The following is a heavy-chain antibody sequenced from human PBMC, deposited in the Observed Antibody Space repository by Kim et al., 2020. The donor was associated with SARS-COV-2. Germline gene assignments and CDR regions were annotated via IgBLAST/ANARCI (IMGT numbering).Heavy chain of an antibody. V-gene: IGHV4-31*03. Sequence: SETLSLTCTVSGGSISSGGYYWSWIRQHPGKGLEWIGYIYYSGSTYYNPSLKSRVTISVDTSKNQFSLKLSSVTAADTAVYYCAREGVNPVGERVDIWGQGTMVTVSS. CDR2: IYYSGST. CDR3: AREGVNPVGERVDI. D-gene: IGHD1-26*01. CDR1: GGSISSGGYY. J-gene: IGHJ3*02.